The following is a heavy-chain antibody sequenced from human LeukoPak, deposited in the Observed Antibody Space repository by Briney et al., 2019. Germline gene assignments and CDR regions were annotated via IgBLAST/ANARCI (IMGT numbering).Heavy chain of an antibody. V-gene: IGHV1-8*01. Sequence: ASVKVSCEASGYTFTSYDINWVRQATGQGLEWMGWMNPNSGNTGYAQKFQDRVTMTRSTSISTAYMELSSLISEDSAVYYCARGRGVRGKGSPLFDYGGQGTLVTVSS. CDR3: ARGRGVRGKGSPLFDY. D-gene: IGHD3-10*01. CDR1: GYTFTSYD. J-gene: IGHJ4*02. CDR2: MNPNSGNT.